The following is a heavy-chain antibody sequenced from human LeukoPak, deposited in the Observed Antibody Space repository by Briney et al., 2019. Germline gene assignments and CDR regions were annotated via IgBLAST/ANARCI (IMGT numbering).Heavy chain of an antibody. CDR2: INPNSGGT. CDR3: ARDLDDYGDYVSPYYYYYYMGV. D-gene: IGHD4-17*01. V-gene: IGHV1-2*02. Sequence: ASVKVSCKASGYTFTGYYMHWVRQAPGQGLEWMGWINPNSGGTNYAQKFQGRVTMTRDTSISTAYMELSRLRSDDTAVYYCARDLDDYGDYVSPYYYYYYMGVWGKGTTVTVSS. J-gene: IGHJ6*03. CDR1: GYTFTGYY.